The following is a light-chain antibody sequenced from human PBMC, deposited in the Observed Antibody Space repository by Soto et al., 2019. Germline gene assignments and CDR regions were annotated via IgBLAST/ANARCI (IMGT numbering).Light chain of an antibody. J-gene: IGKJ1*01. Sequence: DIPMTQSPSTLSASVGDRVTITCRASQSISSWLAWYQQKPGKAPKLLIYDASSLESGVPSRFSGSGPGTEFTLTISSLQPDDFATYYCQQYNSYPTSWTFGQGTKVEIK. CDR2: DAS. CDR1: QSISSW. V-gene: IGKV1-5*01. CDR3: QQYNSYPTSWT.